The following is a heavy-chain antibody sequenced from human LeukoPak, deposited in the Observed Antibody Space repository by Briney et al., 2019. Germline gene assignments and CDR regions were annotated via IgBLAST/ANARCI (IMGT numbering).Heavy chain of an antibody. D-gene: IGHD6-19*01. CDR3: ARIAVAAIH. J-gene: IGHJ4*02. CDR1: GFTFSSYG. V-gene: IGHV3-30*02. CDR2: IRYDGRSK. Sequence: GGALRLSCAASGFTFSSYGMRWVREAPSKGLEWVAFIRYDGRSKYYADSVKGRFTISRDNFENALYLQMNSLRPEDTAVYYCARIAVAAIHWGQGTLVTVPS.